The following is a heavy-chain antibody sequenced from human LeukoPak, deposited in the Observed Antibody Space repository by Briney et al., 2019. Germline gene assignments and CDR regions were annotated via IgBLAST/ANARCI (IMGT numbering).Heavy chain of an antibody. Sequence: ASVKVSCKASGYTFTSYGISWVRQAPGQGLEWMGWISAYNGNTNYAQKLQGRVTMTTDTSTSTAYMELRSLRFDDTAVYYCARLILGYSSSWSHWYFDLWGRGTLVTVSS. CDR3: ARLILGYSSSWSHWYFDL. CDR2: ISAYNGNT. CDR1: GYTFTSYG. D-gene: IGHD6-13*01. V-gene: IGHV1-18*01. J-gene: IGHJ2*01.